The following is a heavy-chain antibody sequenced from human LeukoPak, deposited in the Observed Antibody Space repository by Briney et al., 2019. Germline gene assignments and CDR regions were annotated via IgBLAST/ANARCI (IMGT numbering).Heavy chain of an antibody. CDR1: GFTFSSYA. CDR2: ISGSGGST. V-gene: IGHV3-23*01. D-gene: IGHD5-18*01. Sequence: GGSLRLSCAASGFTFSSYAMSWVRQAPGKGLEWVSAISGSGGSTYYADSVKGRFTISRDNSKNTLYLQMNSLIAEDTAVYYCAKDHRRGPYSYGYGDWGQGTLVTVSS. CDR3: AKDHRRGPYSYGYGD. J-gene: IGHJ4*02.